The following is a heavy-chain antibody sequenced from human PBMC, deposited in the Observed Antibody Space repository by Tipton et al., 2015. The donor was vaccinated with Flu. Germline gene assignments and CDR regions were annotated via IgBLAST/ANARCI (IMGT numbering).Heavy chain of an antibody. V-gene: IGHV3-53*01. CDR2: LYAGGSA. CDR3: AKGRDYGNFEGDFDS. CDR1: GFSVSSTY. J-gene: IGHJ4*02. D-gene: IGHD4-17*01. Sequence: SLRLSCAASGFSVSSTYMSWVRQAPGKGLEWVSALYAGGSAYYAGSVKGRFSISRDTSKNMLNLQMDTLRAEDSAVYYCAKGRDYGNFEGDFDSWGQGIQVTVSS.